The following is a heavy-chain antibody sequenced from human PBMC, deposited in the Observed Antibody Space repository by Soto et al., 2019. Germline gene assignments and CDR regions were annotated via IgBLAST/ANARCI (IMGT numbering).Heavy chain of an antibody. D-gene: IGHD2-15*01. Sequence: GGSLRLSCAASGFTFSSYAMGWVRQGPGKGLEWVAVVSIGGSTHYADSVRGRFTISRDNSKNTLSLQMNSLTAEDTAVYFCAKRRGAGGHFDYWGQVALATVYS. J-gene: IGHJ4*02. CDR3: AKRRGAGGHFDY. CDR1: GFTFSSYA. CDR2: VSIGGST. V-gene: IGHV3-23*01.